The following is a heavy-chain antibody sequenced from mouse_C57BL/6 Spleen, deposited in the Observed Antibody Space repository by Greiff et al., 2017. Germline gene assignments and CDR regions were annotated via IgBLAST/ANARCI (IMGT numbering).Heavy chain of an antibody. CDR2: IYPGSGST. V-gene: IGHV1-55*01. D-gene: IGHD1-1*01. CDR1: GYTFTSYW. CDR3: ARGYYASSYGGYCDV. Sequence: QVQLQQPGAELVKPGASVKMSCKASGYTFTSYWITWVKQRPGQGLEWIGDIYPGSGSTNYNEKFKSKATLTVDTSSSTAYMQLSSLTSEDSAVYYCARGYYASSYGGYCDVWGTGTTVTVSS. J-gene: IGHJ1*03.